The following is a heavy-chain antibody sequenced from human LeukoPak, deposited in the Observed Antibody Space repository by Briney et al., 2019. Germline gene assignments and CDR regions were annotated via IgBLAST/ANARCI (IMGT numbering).Heavy chain of an antibody. CDR2: INTNTGNP. CDR3: ARDPPMVRGVIGAFDI. D-gene: IGHD3-10*01. Sequence: GASVKVSCKTSGYRFITFGINWVRQAPGQGLEWMGWINTNTGNPTYAQGFTGRFVFSLDTSVSTAYLQISSLKAEDTAVYYCARDPPMVRGVIGAFDIWGQGTMVTVSS. V-gene: IGHV7-4-1*02. J-gene: IGHJ3*02. CDR1: GYRFITFG.